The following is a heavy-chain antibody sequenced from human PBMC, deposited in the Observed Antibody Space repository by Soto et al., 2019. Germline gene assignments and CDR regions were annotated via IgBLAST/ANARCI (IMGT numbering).Heavy chain of an antibody. CDR2: IYYSGST. CDR1: GGSISSSSYY. D-gene: IGHD3-22*01. V-gene: IGHV4-39*01. Sequence: PSETLSLTCTVSGGSISSSSYYWGWIRQPPGKGLEWIGSIYYSGSTYYNPSLKSRVTISVDTSKNQFSLKLSSVTAADTAVYYCARQKAPYYYDRSGYDRGSAFDIWGQGTMVTVS. J-gene: IGHJ3*02. CDR3: ARQKAPYYYDRSGYDRGSAFDI.